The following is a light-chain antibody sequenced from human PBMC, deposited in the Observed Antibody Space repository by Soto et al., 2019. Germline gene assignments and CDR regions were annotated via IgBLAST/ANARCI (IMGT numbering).Light chain of an antibody. CDR3: QQYGSSPST. CDR1: QSVSSNY. V-gene: IGKV3-20*01. Sequence: EIVLTQSPGTLSLSPGERATLSCRASQSVSSNYITWYQQKPGQAPRRLIFGASSRATGIPDRFSGSGSGTDFTLTISRLEPEDFAVYYCQQYGSSPSTFGQGTMVDIK. CDR2: GAS. J-gene: IGKJ1*01.